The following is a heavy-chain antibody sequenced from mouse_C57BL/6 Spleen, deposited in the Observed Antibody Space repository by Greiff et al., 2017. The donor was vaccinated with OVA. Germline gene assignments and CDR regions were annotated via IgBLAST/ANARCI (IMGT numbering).Heavy chain of an antibody. CDR2: IYPSDSET. Sequence: QVQLQQPGAELVRPGSSVKLSCTASGYTFTSYWMDWVKQRPGQGLEWIGNIYPSDSETHYNQKFKDKDTLTVDKSYSTAYMQLSSLTSEDSSVYSCARDYYGSGYFDDWGTGTTVTVSS. CDR3: ARDYYGSGYFDD. V-gene: IGHV1-61*01. CDR1: GYTFTSYW. J-gene: IGHJ1*03. D-gene: IGHD1-1*01.